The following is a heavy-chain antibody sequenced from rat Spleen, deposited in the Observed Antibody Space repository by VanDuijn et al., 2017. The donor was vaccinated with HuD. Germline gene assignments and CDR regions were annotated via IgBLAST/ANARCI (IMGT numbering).Heavy chain of an antibody. Sequence: EVQLVESGGGLVQPGRSMKLSCAASGFTFSNYDMAWVRQAPTKGLEWVASISYDGSSTYYRDSVKGRFTISRDNAKSTLYLQMDSLRSEDTATYYGATDGIPYYTGLPDYFNYWGQGVMVTVFS. CDR1: GFTFSNYD. CDR3: ATDGIPYYTGLPDYFNY. V-gene: IGHV5-20*01. CDR2: ISYDGSST. D-gene: IGHD1-2*01. J-gene: IGHJ2*01.